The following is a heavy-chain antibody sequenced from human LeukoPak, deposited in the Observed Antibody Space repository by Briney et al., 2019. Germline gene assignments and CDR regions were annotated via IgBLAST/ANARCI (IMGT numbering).Heavy chain of an antibody. CDR1: GFNFSNYT. D-gene: IGHD4-17*01. J-gene: IGHJ4*02. CDR3: ARDGDYGDYVLLY. CDR2: ISSGTSYI. Sequence: GGSLRLSCAASGFNFSNYTINWVRQAPGKGLEWVSSISSGTSYIYYADSAKGRFTISRDNAKNSLYLQMNTLRAEDTAVYYCARDGDYGDYVLLYWGQGTLVTVSS. V-gene: IGHV3-21*01.